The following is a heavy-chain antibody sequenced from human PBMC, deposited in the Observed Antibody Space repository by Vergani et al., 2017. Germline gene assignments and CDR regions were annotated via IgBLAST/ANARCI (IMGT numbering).Heavy chain of an antibody. Sequence: EVQLVESGGGLVKPGGSLRLSCAASGFTFSSYSMNWVRQAPGKGLEWVSSISSSSSYIYYADSVKGRFTISRDNAKNSLYLQMNSLRAEDTAVYYCASSILSSTIGFDWGQGTLVTVSA. D-gene: IGHD2-2*01. CDR3: ASSILSSTIGFD. V-gene: IGHV3-21*01. J-gene: IGHJ4*02. CDR1: GFTFSSYS. CDR2: ISSSSSYI.